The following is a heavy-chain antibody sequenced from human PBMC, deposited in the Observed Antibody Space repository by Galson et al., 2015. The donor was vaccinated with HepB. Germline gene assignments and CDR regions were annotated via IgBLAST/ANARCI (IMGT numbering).Heavy chain of an antibody. CDR3: ARYARYSGYDALDY. CDR1: GFTFSDYY. V-gene: IGHV3-11*03. Sequence: SLRLSCAASGFTFSDYYMSWIRQAPGKGLEWVSYISSSSSYTNYADSVKGRFTISRDNAKNSLYLQMNSLRAEDTAVYYCARYARYSGYDALDYWGQGTLVTVSS. J-gene: IGHJ4*02. D-gene: IGHD5-12*01. CDR2: ISSSSSYT.